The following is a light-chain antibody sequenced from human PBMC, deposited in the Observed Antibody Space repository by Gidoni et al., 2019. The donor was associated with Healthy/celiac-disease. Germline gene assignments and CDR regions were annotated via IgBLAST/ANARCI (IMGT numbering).Light chain of an antibody. J-gene: IGKJ1*01. V-gene: IGKV3-20*01. CDR2: GTS. CDR3: QQYGSSPWT. CDR1: QTISINY. Sequence: EIVLTQSPGTLSLSPGERATLSCRASQTISINYLAWYQQKPGQAPRLLIYGTSNRATGIPDRFSVSGSGTDFTLTISRLEPEDFAVYYCQQYGSSPWTFGQGTKVEIK.